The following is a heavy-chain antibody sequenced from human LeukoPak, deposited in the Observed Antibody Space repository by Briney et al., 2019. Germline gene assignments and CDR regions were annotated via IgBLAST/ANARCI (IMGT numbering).Heavy chain of an antibody. V-gene: IGHV3-53*01. CDR3: AKASSGWEFDY. D-gene: IGHD6-19*01. J-gene: IGHJ4*02. CDR2: IYSGGST. Sequence: GGSLSLSCAASGFTVSSNYMSWVRQAPGKGLEWVSVIYSGGSTYYADSVKGRFTISRDNSKNTLYLQMNSLRAEDTAVYYCAKASSGWEFDYWGQGTLVTVSS. CDR1: GFTVSSNY.